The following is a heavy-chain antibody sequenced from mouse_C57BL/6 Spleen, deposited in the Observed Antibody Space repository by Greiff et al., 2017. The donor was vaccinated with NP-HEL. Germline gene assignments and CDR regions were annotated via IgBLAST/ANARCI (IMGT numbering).Heavy chain of an antibody. D-gene: IGHD2-4*01. CDR2: IYPRSGNT. CDR1: GYTFTSYG. Sequence: QVQLKQSGAELARPGASVKLSCKASGYTFTSYGISWVKQRTGQGLEWIGEIYPRSGNTYYNEKFKGKATLTADKSSSTAYMELRSLTSEDSAVYFCATDYDGGGYYAMDYWGQGTSVTVSS. CDR3: ATDYDGGGYYAMDY. V-gene: IGHV1-81*01. J-gene: IGHJ4*01.